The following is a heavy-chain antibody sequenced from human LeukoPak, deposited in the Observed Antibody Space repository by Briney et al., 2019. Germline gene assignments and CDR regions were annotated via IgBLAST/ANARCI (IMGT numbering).Heavy chain of an antibody. J-gene: IGHJ4*02. CDR3: ARITRTNYFDY. V-gene: IGHV3-7*01. Sequence: GGSLRLSCAASGFTFTSYRMSWVRQAPGKGLEWVANIKQDGSEKSYVDSVKGRFTISRDNAKNSLYLQMNSLRAEDTAVYYCARITRTNYFDYWGQGTLVTVSS. D-gene: IGHD1-14*01. CDR2: IKQDGSEK. CDR1: GFTFTSYR.